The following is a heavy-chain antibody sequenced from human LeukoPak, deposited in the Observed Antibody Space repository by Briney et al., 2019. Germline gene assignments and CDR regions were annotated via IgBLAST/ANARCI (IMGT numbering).Heavy chain of an antibody. CDR1: GYTFTGYY. D-gene: IGHD2-2*01. Sequence: ASVKVSCKASGYTFTGYYMSWVRQAPGQGFEWMGWINPNSGATKYAQKFQGRVTMTRDTSITTVYMEVSGLTFDDTAVYYCARSDEYASEYYLDHWGQGSLVTVSS. CDR2: INPNSGAT. J-gene: IGHJ4*02. V-gene: IGHV1-2*02. CDR3: ARSDEYASEYYLDH.